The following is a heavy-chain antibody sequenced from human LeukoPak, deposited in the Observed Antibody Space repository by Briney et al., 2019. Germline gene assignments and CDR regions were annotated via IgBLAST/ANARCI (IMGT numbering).Heavy chain of an antibody. Sequence: GGSLRLSCVVSGFTFSSYAMSWVRQAPGKGLEWVSTISGSDDSTYYADSMKGRFTISRDNSKDALYLQMNSLRVEDTAVYYCARGQWELAFDYWGQGTLVTVSS. D-gene: IGHD1-26*01. CDR3: ARGQWELAFDY. CDR1: GFTFSSYA. CDR2: ISGSDDST. V-gene: IGHV3-23*01. J-gene: IGHJ4*02.